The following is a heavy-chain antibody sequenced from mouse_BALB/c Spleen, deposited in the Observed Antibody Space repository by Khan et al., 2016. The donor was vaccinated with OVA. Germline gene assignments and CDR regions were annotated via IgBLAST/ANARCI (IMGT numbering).Heavy chain of an antibody. V-gene: IGHV2-3*01. CDR2: VWGDGNT. CDR1: GFSLTNYG. Sequence: QVQLKESGPGLVAPSQSLSITCTVSGFSLTNYGVSWVRQPPGKGLEWLGVVWGDGNTNYHSALRSRLSISKDNSKSQVFLILNSLQTDDTATYYCAKFYYGGVSNWYFDVWGAGTTVTVSS. CDR3: AKFYYGGVSNWYFDV. D-gene: IGHD1-1*02. J-gene: IGHJ1*01.